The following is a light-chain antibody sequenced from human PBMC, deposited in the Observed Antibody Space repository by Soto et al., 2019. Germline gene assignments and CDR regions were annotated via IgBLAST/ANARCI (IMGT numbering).Light chain of an antibody. CDR1: SSNIGNKY. CDR3: GTWDTSLDAEV. J-gene: IGLJ3*02. V-gene: IGLV1-51*02. Sequence: QSVLTQPPSVSAAPGETVTISCSGSSSNIGNKYVSWYQQLPGTAPKLLIYEDDKRPSGIPDRFSGSKSGTSATLGITGLQTGDEADYYCGTWDTSLDAEVFGGGTKVTVL. CDR2: EDD.